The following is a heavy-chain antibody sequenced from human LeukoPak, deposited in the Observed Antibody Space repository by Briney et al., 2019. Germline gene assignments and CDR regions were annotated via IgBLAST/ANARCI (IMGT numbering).Heavy chain of an antibody. CDR3: ARDRGYSSDY. CDR1: GFTFSSYE. CDR2: ISSSGTTI. V-gene: IGHV3-48*03. J-gene: IGHJ4*02. D-gene: IGHD5-18*01. Sequence: GGSLRLSCAASGFTFSSYEMNWVRQAPGKGLEWLSYISSSGTTIKYADSVKGRFTISRDNAKNTLYLQMTSLRAEDTAVYYCARDRGYSSDYWGQGTLVTVSS.